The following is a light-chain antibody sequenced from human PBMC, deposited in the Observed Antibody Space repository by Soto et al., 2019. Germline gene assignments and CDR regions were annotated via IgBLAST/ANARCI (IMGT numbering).Light chain of an antibody. CDR3: QQYGGSPPIT. J-gene: IGKJ5*01. CDR1: QSISSSY. V-gene: IGKV3-20*01. CDR2: GSS. Sequence: EIVLTQSPGSLSLSPGERATFSCRASQSISSSYLAWYQQKPGQAPRLLIYGSSNRATGIPDRFSGSGSGTDFSLTISRREPEDFAVYYCQQYGGSPPIT.